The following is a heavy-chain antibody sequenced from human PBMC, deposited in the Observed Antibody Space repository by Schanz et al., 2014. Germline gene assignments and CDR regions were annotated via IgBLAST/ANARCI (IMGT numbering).Heavy chain of an antibody. CDR3: VKDSPSDWQNFGGPPPPHYDN. CDR2: IKKDGSEN. D-gene: IGHD3-10*01. J-gene: IGHJ4*02. CDR1: GFSFSDYW. V-gene: IGHV3-7*01. Sequence: EVQLVESEGGLVQPGGSLRLSCAGSGFSFSDYWMGWVRQAPGKGLEWVANIKKDGSENYYADSVKGRFIISRDNAKSSQYLQMNILREEDTAIYYCVKDSPSDWQNFGGPPPPHYDNWGQGTLVTVSS.